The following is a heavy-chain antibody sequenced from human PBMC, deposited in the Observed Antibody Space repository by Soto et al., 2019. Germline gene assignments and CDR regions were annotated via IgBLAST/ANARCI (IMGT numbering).Heavy chain of an antibody. V-gene: IGHV1-3*01. CDR2: INGGNGNT. D-gene: IGHD3-22*01. J-gene: IGHJ4*02. Sequence: GASVKVSCKASGNTVPNYAIHWVRQAPGQRLEWMGWINGGNGNTYYSEHFQGRLTFSGDTSAGTAYMDLSSLRSEDTAVYYCARDYYYDSSTNLDFWGQGTLVTVSS. CDR3: ARDYYYDSSTNLDF. CDR1: GNTVPNYA.